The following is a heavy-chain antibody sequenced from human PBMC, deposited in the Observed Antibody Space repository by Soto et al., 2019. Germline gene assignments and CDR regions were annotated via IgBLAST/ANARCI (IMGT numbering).Heavy chain of an antibody. V-gene: IGHV3-33*01. J-gene: IGHJ6*02. CDR1: GFTFSSYG. CDR2: IWYDGSNK. Sequence: GGSLRLSCAASGFTFSSYGMHWVRQAPGKGLEWVAVIWYDGSNKYYADSVKGRFTISRDNSKNTLYLQMNSLRAEDTAVYYCARGSWSWDYYGMDVWGQGTTVTVSS. CDR3: ARGSWSWDYYGMDV. D-gene: IGHD1-26*01.